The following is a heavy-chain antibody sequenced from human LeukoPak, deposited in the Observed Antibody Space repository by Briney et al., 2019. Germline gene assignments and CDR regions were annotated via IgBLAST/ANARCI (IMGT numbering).Heavy chain of an antibody. CDR2: IKQDGSEK. CDR3: ATQHSYGYDAFDI. D-gene: IGHD5-18*01. V-gene: IGHV3-7*01. CDR1: GFTFSSREW. Sequence: GGSVRLSRVVSGFTFSSREWMSWVRQAPGKGLAWVANIKQDGSEKHYLYSVKSRFTISRDNAKNSLYLQMNSLRAEDTAVYYCATQHSYGYDAFDIWGQGTMVTVSS. J-gene: IGHJ3*02.